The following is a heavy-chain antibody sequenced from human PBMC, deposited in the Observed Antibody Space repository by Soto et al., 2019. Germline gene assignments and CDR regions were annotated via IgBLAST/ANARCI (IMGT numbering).Heavy chain of an antibody. CDR1: VESISIYY. CDR2: MYYSGST. V-gene: IGHV4-59*01. D-gene: IGHD2-15*01. Sequence: SETLSLTCTVSVESISIYYWSWIRQPPGKGLEWIGYMYYSGSTNYNPSLKSRVTISVDTSKNQFSLKLSSVTAADTAVYYCARDAGGPADYWGQGTLVTVS. J-gene: IGHJ4*02. CDR3: ARDAGGPADY.